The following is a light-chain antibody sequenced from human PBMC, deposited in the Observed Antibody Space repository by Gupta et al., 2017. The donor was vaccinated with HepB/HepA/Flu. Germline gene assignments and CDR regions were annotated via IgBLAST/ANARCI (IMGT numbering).Light chain of an antibody. CDR3: LLSYSGVVV. CDR1: PAAVTSGPS. V-gene: IGLV7-46*01. J-gene: IGLJ2*01. Sequence: AVLTQEPSLPVSPGGTVTLTCGSSPAAVTSGPSPYRFQQKPGQAPRTLIYDTSNKPAGAPARCSGSSSGGKAALTLSGAQTEDEAEYYCLLSYSGVVVFGGGTKLTVL. CDR2: DTS.